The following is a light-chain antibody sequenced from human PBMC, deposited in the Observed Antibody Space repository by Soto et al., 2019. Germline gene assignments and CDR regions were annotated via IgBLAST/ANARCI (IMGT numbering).Light chain of an antibody. Sequence: IGMTQSPGTLSVSPGERATLSCRASRSVKTNLAWYQQNPGQAPRLLIYGASTRATNVSARFSGSGSGTEFTLTISSLQSEDFALYYCQQYNHWPPITFGPGTRLEIK. CDR1: RSVKTN. CDR2: GAS. V-gene: IGKV3-15*01. CDR3: QQYNHWPPIT. J-gene: IGKJ5*01.